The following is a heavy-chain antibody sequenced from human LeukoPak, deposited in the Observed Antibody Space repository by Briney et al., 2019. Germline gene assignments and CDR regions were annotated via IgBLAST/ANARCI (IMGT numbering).Heavy chain of an antibody. CDR3: ARDQGREWLAHDAFDI. CDR2: INPSGGST. V-gene: IGHV1-46*01. J-gene: IGHJ3*02. CDR1: GYTFTSYY. D-gene: IGHD6-19*01. Sequence: VASVKVSCKASGYTFTSYYMHWVRQAPGQGLEWMGIINPSGGSTSYAQKFQGRVTMTRDTSTSTVYMELSSLRSEDTAVYYCARDQGREWLAHDAFDIWGQGTMVTVSS.